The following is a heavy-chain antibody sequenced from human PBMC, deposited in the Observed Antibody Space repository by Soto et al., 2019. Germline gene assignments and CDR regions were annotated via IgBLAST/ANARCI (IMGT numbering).Heavy chain of an antibody. CDR1: GYTFTNYG. CDR2: INPNNGNT. CDR3: ARESTSPYCTSTSCPRGGWFDP. D-gene: IGHD2-2*01. V-gene: IGHV1-18*04. Sequence: QVQLVQSGVEVKNPGASVKVCCKASGYTFTNYGISWVRQGPGQELEWMGWINPNNGNTQYGQKAQARVTMTTDTAPSTAYMELTSLISDATAVYYCARESTSPYCTSTSCPRGGWFDPWGQGTLLIVSS. J-gene: IGHJ5*02.